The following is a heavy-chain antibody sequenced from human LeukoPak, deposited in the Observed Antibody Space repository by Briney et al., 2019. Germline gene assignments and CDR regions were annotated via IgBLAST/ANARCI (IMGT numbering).Heavy chain of an antibody. D-gene: IGHD1-1*01. V-gene: IGHV3-53*01. Sequence: GRSLRLSCAASGFTVSSNYMSWVRQAPGKGLEWVSVIYSGGSTYYADSVKGRFTISRDNSKNTLYLQMNSLRAEDTAVYYCARDHGSYYYGMDVWGQGTTVTVSS. CDR1: GFTVSSNY. J-gene: IGHJ6*02. CDR2: IYSGGST. CDR3: ARDHGSYYYGMDV.